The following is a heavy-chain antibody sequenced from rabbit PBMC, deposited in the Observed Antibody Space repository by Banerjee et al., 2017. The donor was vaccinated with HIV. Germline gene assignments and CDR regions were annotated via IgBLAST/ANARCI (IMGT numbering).Heavy chain of an antibody. J-gene: IGHJ3*01. CDR1: GFSLSSYG. Sequence: QEQLVESGGGLVQPGGSLKLTCTASGFSLSSYGVSWVRQAAGKGLEWIGYIISGSAYYASWVNGRFTISGDNAQNTVDLQMNSLTVADTATYFCVRDQYSRGWGLDLWGQGTLVTVS. CDR2: IISGSA. V-gene: IGHV1S36*01. D-gene: IGHD4-1*01. CDR3: VRDQYSRGWGLDL.